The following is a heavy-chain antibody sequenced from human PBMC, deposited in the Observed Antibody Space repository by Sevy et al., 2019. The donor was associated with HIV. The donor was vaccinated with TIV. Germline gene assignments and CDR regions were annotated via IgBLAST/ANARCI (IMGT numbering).Heavy chain of an antibody. CDR1: GSTFSSYG. CDR2: IWYDGSNK. V-gene: IGHV3-33*01. J-gene: IGHJ2*01. D-gene: IGHD1-26*01. Sequence: GESLKISCAASGSTFSSYGMHWVRQAPGKGLEWVAVIWYDGSNKYYADSVKGRFTISRDNSKNTLYLQMNSLRAEDTAVYYCARLSPYSGSYLSDWYFDLWGRDNLVTVSS. CDR3: ARLSPYSGSYLSDWYFDL.